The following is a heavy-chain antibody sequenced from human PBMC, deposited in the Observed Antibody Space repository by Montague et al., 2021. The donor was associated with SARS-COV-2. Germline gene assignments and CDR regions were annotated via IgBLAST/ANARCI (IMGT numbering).Heavy chain of an antibody. CDR2: TYYRSMWKS. Sequence: FSLSGDIVSSNSATWNWIRQSPSRGLEWLGRTYYRSMWKSDYARSVKSRIAINPDTSKNQFSLQLSSVTPEDTALYYCVRGIEAAGSYDYWGQGTLVTVSS. V-gene: IGHV6-1*01. CDR3: VRGIEAAGSYDY. J-gene: IGHJ4*02. D-gene: IGHD6-13*01. CDR1: GDIVSSNSAT.